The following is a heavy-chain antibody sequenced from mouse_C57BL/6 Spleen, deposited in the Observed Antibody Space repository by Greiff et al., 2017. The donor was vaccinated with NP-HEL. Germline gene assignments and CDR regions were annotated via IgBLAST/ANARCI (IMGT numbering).Heavy chain of an antibody. CDR1: GYTFTDYE. J-gene: IGHJ3*01. V-gene: IGHV1-15*01. CDR2: IDPETGGT. D-gene: IGHD2-4*01. CDR3: TSYDYTWFAY. Sequence: VKLQESGAELVRPGASVTLSCKASGYTFTDYEMHWVKQTPVHGLEWIGAIDPETGGTAYNQKFKGKAILTADKSSSTAYMELRSLTSEDSAVYYCTSYDYTWFAYWGQGTLVTVSA.